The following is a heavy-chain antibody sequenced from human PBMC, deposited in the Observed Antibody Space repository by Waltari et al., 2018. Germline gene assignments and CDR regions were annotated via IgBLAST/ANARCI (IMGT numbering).Heavy chain of an antibody. J-gene: IGHJ4*02. CDR1: GFTFSSFS. CDR2: FSRDGVTT. D-gene: IGHD6-19*01. Sequence: EVQMVESGGGLVQPGWSLRLSCAASGFTFSSFSMHWVRQAPGKGLEYVSAFSRDGVTTYYANSVKGRFTISRDNSKNTLYLQMGSLRAEDMAVYYCARIDGSGWYGSWGQGTLVTVSS. V-gene: IGHV3-64*01. CDR3: ARIDGSGWYGS.